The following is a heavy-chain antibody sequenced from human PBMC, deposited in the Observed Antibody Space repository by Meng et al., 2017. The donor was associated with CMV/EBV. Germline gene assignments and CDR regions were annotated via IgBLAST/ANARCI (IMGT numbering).Heavy chain of an antibody. CDR2: IYSGGST. CDR3: ARAPSADFDY. V-gene: IGHV3-53*01. J-gene: IGHJ4*02. Sequence: GESLKISCAASRFTVSSNYMSWVRQAPGKGLEWVSVIYSGGSTYYADSVKGRFTISRDNSKNTLYLQMNSLRAEDTAVYYCARAPSADFDYWGQGTLVTVSS. CDR1: RFTVSSNY.